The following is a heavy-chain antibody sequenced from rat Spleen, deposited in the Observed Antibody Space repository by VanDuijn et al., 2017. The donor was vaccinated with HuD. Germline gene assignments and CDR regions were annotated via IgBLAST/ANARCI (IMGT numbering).Heavy chain of an antibody. D-gene: IGHD4-3*01. V-gene: IGHV5-29*01. CDR3: ARHGYNSGYGDGGYY. Sequence: EVQLVESDGGLVQPGRSLKLSCAASGFTFSDYYMAWVRQAPTKGLEWVATISYDGSSTYYRDSVKGRFTVSRDDAESTLYLQMDSLRSEDTATYYCARHGYNSGYGDGGYYWGQGVMVTVSS. CDR2: ISYDGSST. J-gene: IGHJ2*01. CDR1: GFTFSDYY.